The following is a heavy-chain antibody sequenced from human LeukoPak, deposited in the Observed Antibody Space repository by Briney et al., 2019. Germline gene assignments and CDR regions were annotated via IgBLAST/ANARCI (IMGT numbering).Heavy chain of an antibody. D-gene: IGHD3-22*01. CDR1: GFTFSSYA. CDR3: AREACPYRLCYYDSSGYSLNYYFDY. CDR2: ISYDGSNK. J-gene: IGHJ4*02. V-gene: IGHV3-30-3*01. Sequence: GGSLRLSCAVSGFTFSSYAMHWVRQAPGKGLEWVAVISYDGSNKYYADSVKGRFTISRDNSKNTLYLQMNSLRAEGTAVYYCAREACPYRLCYYDSSGYSLNYYFDYWGQGTLVTVSS.